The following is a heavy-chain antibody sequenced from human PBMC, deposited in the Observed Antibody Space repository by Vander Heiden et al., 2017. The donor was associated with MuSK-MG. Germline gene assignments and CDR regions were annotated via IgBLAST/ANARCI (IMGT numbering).Heavy chain of an antibody. V-gene: IGHV1-24*01. CDR3: ATMVMTTVSTVLYNWFDP. Sequence: VQLVQSGAEMKKPGAPVKASCKDPGYTLTELSVRWVRQAPGKGLEWMGGFNPEDGETIYAQTFQGRVTMTEDTPADTAYMELSSIRSEDTAVYYCATMVMTTVSTVLYNWFDPWGQGTLVTVSS. D-gene: IGHD4-17*01. CDR1: GYTLTELS. CDR2: FNPEDGET. J-gene: IGHJ5*02.